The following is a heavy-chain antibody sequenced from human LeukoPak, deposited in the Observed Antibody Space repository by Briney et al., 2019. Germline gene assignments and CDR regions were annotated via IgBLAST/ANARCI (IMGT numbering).Heavy chain of an antibody. Sequence: GGSLRLSCTASGFTFSNYWMHWVRQAPGKGLVWVSRTKNDGSTAAYADSVRGRFTISRANAKNSLYLQMNSLKAEDTALYYWARDPYYGDADLDDWGQGTLVTVSS. D-gene: IGHD4-17*01. V-gene: IGHV3-74*01. CDR1: GFTFSNYW. CDR3: ARDPYYGDADLDD. CDR2: TKNDGSTA. J-gene: IGHJ4*01.